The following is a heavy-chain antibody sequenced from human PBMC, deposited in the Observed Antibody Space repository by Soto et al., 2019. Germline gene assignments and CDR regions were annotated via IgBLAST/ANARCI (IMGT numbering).Heavy chain of an antibody. CDR3: ASVGQGSSGWYEFAY. CDR1: GGSISSYY. Sequence: PSETLSLTCTVSGGSISSYYWSWIRQPPGKGLEWIGYIYYSGSTNYNPSLKSRVTISVDTSKNQFSLKLSSVTAADTAVYYCASVGQGSSGWYEFAYWGQGTLVTVSS. CDR2: IYYSGST. J-gene: IGHJ4*02. V-gene: IGHV4-59*01. D-gene: IGHD6-19*01.